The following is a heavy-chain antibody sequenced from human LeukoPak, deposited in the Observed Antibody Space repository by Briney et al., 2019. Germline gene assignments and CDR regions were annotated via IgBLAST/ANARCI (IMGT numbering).Heavy chain of an antibody. V-gene: IGHV1-69*04. Sequence: SVKVPCKASGGTFSSYAISWVRQAPGQGLEWMGRIIPILGIANYAQEFQGRVTITADKSTSTAYMELSSLRSEDTAVYYCARTYYYDSSGYSPFDYWGQGTLVTVSS. J-gene: IGHJ4*02. D-gene: IGHD3-22*01. CDR2: IIPILGIA. CDR3: ARTYYYDSSGYSPFDY. CDR1: GGTFSSYA.